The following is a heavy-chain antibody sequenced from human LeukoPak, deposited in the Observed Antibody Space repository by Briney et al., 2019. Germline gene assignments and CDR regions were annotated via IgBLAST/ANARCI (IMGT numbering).Heavy chain of an antibody. CDR2: ISGSGGST. D-gene: IGHD6-19*01. CDR3: AKGRSSGWDYFDY. Sequence: GGSLRLSCAASGFTFSSYAMSWARQAPGKGLEWVSAISGSGGSTYYADSVKGRFTISRDNSKNTLYLQMNSLRAEDTAVYYCAKGRSSGWDYFDYWGQGTLVTVSS. J-gene: IGHJ4*02. V-gene: IGHV3-23*01. CDR1: GFTFSSYA.